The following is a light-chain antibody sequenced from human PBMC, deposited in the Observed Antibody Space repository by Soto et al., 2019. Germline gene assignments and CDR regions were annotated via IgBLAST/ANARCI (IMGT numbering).Light chain of an antibody. V-gene: IGKV1-39*01. Sequence: DIQMTQSPSSLSASVGDRVIITCRASQTISSNLNWYQQKPAKAPNLLVYAASSLQSGVPSRFTGSGSGTDFTLTISSLQPEDFATYFCQQSYTTPITFGQGTRL. CDR3: QQSYTTPIT. J-gene: IGKJ5*01. CDR1: QTISSN. CDR2: AAS.